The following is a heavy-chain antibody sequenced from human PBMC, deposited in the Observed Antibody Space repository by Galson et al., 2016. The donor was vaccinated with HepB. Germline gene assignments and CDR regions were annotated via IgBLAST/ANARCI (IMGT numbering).Heavy chain of an antibody. D-gene: IGHD3-10*01. CDR3: ARDPFRVADFYGSGSNSWVFSYLDY. CDR2: ISHDGRSK. Sequence: SLRLSCAVSGFAYRSHAMHWVRQAPGKGLEWVAVISHDGRSKYYADSVKGRFTISRDNSKNTLYLQMDSLGLEDTAVYYCARDPFRVADFYGSGSNSWVFSYLDYWGQGTLVTVSS. CDR1: GFAYRSHA. V-gene: IGHV3-30*03. J-gene: IGHJ4*02.